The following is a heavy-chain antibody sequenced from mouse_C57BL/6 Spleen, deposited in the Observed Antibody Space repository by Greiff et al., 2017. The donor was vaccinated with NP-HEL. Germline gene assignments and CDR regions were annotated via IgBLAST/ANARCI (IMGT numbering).Heavy chain of an antibody. J-gene: IGHJ4*01. V-gene: IGHV1-26*01. CDR2: INPNNGGT. D-gene: IGHD1-1*01. Sequence: VQLQQSGPELVKPGASVKISCKASGYTFTDYYMNWVKQSHGKSLEWIGDINPNNGGTSYNQKFKGKATLTVDKSSSTAYMELRSLTSEDSAVYYCARIYYYEDYAMDYWGQGTSVTVSS. CDR1: GYTFTDYY. CDR3: ARIYYYEDYAMDY.